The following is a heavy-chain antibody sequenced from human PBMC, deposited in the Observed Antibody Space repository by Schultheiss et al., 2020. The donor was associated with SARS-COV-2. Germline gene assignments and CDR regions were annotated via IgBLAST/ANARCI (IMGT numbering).Heavy chain of an antibody. CDR2: INHSGST. Sequence: SETLSLTCTVSGGSISSGGYYWSWIRQPPGKGLEWIGYINHSGSTKYNPSLKSRVTISVDTSKNQFSLKLSSVTAADTAVYYCAKYLAAEDNAFDPWGQGTLVTVSS. D-gene: IGHD6-13*01. CDR3: AKYLAAEDNAFDP. CDR1: GGSISSGGYY. J-gene: IGHJ5*02. V-gene: IGHV4-61*08.